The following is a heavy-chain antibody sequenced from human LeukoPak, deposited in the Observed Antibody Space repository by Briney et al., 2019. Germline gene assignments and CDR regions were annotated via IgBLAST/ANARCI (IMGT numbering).Heavy chain of an antibody. J-gene: IGHJ4*02. CDR2: INPDTGDK. D-gene: IGHD3-10*01. V-gene: IGHV1-8*03. Sequence: GASVKVFCKASGYTLTNYPITWVRQASGQGLEWMTWINPDTGDKGYARKFQDRVTITTDTSISTAYMELSSLSSEDTAVYFCARTTSITAAGYDYWGQGTLVTVSS. CDR3: ARTTSITAAGYDY. CDR1: GYTLTNYP.